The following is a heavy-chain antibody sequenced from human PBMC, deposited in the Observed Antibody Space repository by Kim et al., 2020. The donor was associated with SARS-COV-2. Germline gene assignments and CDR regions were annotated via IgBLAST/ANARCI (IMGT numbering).Heavy chain of an antibody. J-gene: IGHJ5*02. CDR2: IYYSGST. D-gene: IGHD3-3*01. CDR3: ARDSRTLRWSLFDP. Sequence: SETLSLTCTVSGGSVSSGSYYWSWIRQPPGKGLEWIGYIYYSGSTNYNPSLKSRVTISVDTSKNQFSLKLSSVTAADTAVYYCARDSRTLRWSLFDPWGQGTLVTVSS. CDR1: GGSVSSGSYY. V-gene: IGHV4-61*01.